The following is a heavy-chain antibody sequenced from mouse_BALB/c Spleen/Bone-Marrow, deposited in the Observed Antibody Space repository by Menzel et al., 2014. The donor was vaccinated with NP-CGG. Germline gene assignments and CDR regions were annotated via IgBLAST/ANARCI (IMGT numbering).Heavy chain of an antibody. CDR2: INPSSGYT. CDR3: ARAAYYRYDEGAWFAY. Sequence: VQGVESGAELARPGASVKMSCKASGYTFTSYTMHWVKQRPGQGLEWIGYINPSSGYTNYNQKFKVKATLTADKSSSTAYMQLSSLTSEDSAVYYCARAAYYRYDEGAWFAYWGQGALVTVSA. D-gene: IGHD2-14*01. V-gene: IGHV1-4*01. J-gene: IGHJ3*01. CDR1: GYTFTSYT.